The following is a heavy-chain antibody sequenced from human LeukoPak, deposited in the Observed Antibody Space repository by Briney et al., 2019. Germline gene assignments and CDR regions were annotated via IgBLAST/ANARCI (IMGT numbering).Heavy chain of an antibody. V-gene: IGHV4-34*01. CDR2: INHSGST. J-gene: IGHJ4*02. CDR3: AGTFITIFGVVSDY. Sequence: PSETLSLTCAVYGGSFSGYYWSWIRQPPGKGLEWIGEINHSGSTNYNPSLKSRVTISVDTSKNQFSLKLSSVTAADTAVYYCAGTFITIFGVVSDYWGQGTMVTVSS. D-gene: IGHD3-3*01. CDR1: GGSFSGYY.